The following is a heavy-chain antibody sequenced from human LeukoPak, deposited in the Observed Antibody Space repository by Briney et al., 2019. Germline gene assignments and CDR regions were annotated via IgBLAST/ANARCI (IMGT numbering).Heavy chain of an antibody. D-gene: IGHD2-15*01. CDR3: ARDAYCSGGSCYNLPNWFDP. CDR2: IKQDGSEQ. J-gene: IGHJ5*02. Sequence: GGSLRLSCAASGFIFSNYYMTWVRQAPGKRPEWVASIKQDGSEQSYVDSVKGRFTISRDNAKNSLYLQMNSLRAEDTAVYYCARDAYCSGGSCYNLPNWFDPWGQGTLVTVSS. V-gene: IGHV3-7*01. CDR1: GFIFSNYY.